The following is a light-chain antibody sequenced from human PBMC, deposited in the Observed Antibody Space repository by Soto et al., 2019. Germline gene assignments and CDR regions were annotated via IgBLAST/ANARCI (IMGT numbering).Light chain of an antibody. CDR1: QSVSSSC. CDR3: QQYGSSPLT. V-gene: IGKV3-20*01. J-gene: IGKJ4*01. CDR2: GAS. Sequence: EIVVTQSPGTLSLSPGERATLSCRASQSVSSSCLAWYQQKPGQAPRLLIYGASSRATGIPDRFSGSGSGTAFTLTISRLEPEDFAVYYCQQYGSSPLTCGGGTKVEIK.